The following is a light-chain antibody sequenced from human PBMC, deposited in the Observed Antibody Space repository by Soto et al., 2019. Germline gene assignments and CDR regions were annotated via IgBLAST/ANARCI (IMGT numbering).Light chain of an antibody. CDR1: QSVSRS. Sequence: EIVLTQSPTTLSLSPGERATLSCRASQSVSRSLAWYQQKPGHAPRLLIYDASNRATGIPARFSGSGSGTDFTLTISSLEPEDFAVYYCQQRSNSRTFGQGTRLEIK. V-gene: IGKV3-11*01. J-gene: IGKJ5*01. CDR2: DAS. CDR3: QQRSNSRT.